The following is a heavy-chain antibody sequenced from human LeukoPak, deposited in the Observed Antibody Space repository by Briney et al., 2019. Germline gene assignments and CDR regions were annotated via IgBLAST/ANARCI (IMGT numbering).Heavy chain of an antibody. J-gene: IGHJ3*02. CDR1: GFTFSSYS. CDR2: ISSSSSYI. Sequence: PGGSLRLSCAASGFTFSSYSMNWVRQAPGKGLEWVSSISSSSSYIYYADSVKGRFTISRDNAKNSLYLQMNSLRAEDTAVYYCARDSAYGDIAFDIWGQGTMVTVSS. D-gene: IGHD4-17*01. V-gene: IGHV3-21*01. CDR3: ARDSAYGDIAFDI.